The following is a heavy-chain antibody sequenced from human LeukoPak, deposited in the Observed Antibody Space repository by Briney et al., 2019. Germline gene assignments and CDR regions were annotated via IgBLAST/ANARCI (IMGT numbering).Heavy chain of an antibody. V-gene: IGHV4-30-2*01. CDR1: GGSISSGGYY. CDR2: IYHSGST. J-gene: IGHJ4*02. D-gene: IGHD3-10*01. CDR3: ARGGAYNYGSGSPLDY. Sequence: SETLSLTCTVSGGSISSGGYYWSCIRPPPGKGLEWIVYIYHSGSTYYNPSLKSRVTISVDRSKNQFSLKLSSVTAADTAVYYCARGGAYNYGSGSPLDYWGQGTLVTVSS.